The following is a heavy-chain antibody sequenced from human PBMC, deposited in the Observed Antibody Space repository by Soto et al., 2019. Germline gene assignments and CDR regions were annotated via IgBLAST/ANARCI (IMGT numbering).Heavy chain of an antibody. D-gene: IGHD3-10*01. V-gene: IGHV1-18*01. J-gene: IGHJ4*02. CDR2: ISAYNGNT. CDR1: GYTFTSHG. CDR3: ARDRSYYSDY. Sequence: QVQLVQSGAEVKKPGASVKVSCKASGYTFTSHGISWVRQAPGQGREWMGWISAYNGNTNYAQKLQGRVTMTTDTTPSTGYMELRSMRSDDTAVYYCARDRSYYSDYWGQGTLVTVSS.